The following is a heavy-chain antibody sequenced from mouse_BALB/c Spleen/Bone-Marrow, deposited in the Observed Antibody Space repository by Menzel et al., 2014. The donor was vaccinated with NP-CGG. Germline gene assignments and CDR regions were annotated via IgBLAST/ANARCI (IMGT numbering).Heavy chain of an antibody. Sequence: EVQLVESGGGLVKPGGSLKLSCAASGFTFSDYYMYWVRQTPEKRLEWVATISDGGSYTYYPDSVKGRFTISRDNAKNNLYLQMSSLKSEDTAMYYCASSRYYAMDYWGQGTSVTVSS. CDR2: ISDGGSYT. CDR1: GFTFSDYY. CDR3: ASSRYYAMDY. V-gene: IGHV5-4*02. J-gene: IGHJ4*01. D-gene: IGHD6-1*01.